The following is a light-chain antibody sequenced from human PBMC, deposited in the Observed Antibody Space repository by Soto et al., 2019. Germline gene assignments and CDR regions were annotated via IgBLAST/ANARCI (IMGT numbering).Light chain of an antibody. CDR2: GAS. Sequence: EIAVTQSPATLSVSPGERATLSCRASQSVNTNFAWYQQKPGQAPRLLIYGASTRATGIPARFSGSGSGTEFTLTISSLQSGDFAVYYCQQYNNWPSWTFGQGTKVEIK. CDR1: QSVNTN. CDR3: QQYNNWPSWT. V-gene: IGKV3-15*01. J-gene: IGKJ1*01.